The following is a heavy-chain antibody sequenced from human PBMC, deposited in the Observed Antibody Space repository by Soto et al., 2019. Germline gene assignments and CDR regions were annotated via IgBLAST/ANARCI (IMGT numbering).Heavy chain of an antibody. V-gene: IGHV6-1*01. CDR2: TYYRSKWLS. J-gene: IGHJ3*01. CDR3: AREGVIWSFWANAFGV. D-gene: IGHD1-26*01. Sequence: SQTLSLTCVISGDSVSSNDAAWNWIRQSPSRGLEWLGRTYYRSKWLSDYAVSVKSRITLNPDTSKNQFSLQLSSVTPEDTAVYYCAREGVIWSFWANAFGVWGQGTMVTVSS. CDR1: GDSVSSNDAA.